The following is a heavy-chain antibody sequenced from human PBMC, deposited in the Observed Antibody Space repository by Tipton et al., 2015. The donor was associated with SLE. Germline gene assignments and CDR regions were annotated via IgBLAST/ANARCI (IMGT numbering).Heavy chain of an antibody. V-gene: IGHV4-39*07. CDR2: IYYSGST. CDR3: ARDPDILTGPLD. D-gene: IGHD3-9*01. CDR1: GGSISSSSYY. J-gene: IGHJ4*02. Sequence: TLSLTCTVSGGSISSSSYYWGWLRQPPGKGLEWIGSIYYSGSTYYNPSLMSRVTISVDTSKNQFSLKLSSVTAADTAVYYCARDPDILTGPLDWGQGTLVTVSS.